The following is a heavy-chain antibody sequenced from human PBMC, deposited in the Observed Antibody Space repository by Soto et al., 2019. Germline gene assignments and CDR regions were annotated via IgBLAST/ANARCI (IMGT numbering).Heavy chain of an antibody. CDR3: ARESSSSSYGYFDY. CDR1: GGSISSYY. Sequence: PSETLSLTCTVSGGSISSYYWSWIRQPPGKGLEWIGYIYYSGSTNYNPSLKSRVTISVDTSKNQFSLKLSSVSAADTAVYYCARESSSSSYGYFDYWGQGTLVTVSS. V-gene: IGHV4-59*01. D-gene: IGHD6-13*01. CDR2: IYYSGST. J-gene: IGHJ4*02.